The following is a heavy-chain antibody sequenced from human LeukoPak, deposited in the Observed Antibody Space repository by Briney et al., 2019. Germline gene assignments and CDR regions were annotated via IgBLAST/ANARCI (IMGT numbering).Heavy chain of an antibody. V-gene: IGHV3-48*03. CDR2: ISSSGTTI. Sequence: GGSLRLSCTPSGLSFGDYGMSWVRQAPGKGLEWISYISSSGTTIYYADSVKGRFTISRDNTKNSLFLQMNSLTTEDTAVYYCAREGSTVIATFGYWGQGTLVTVSS. J-gene: IGHJ4*02. CDR1: GLSFGDYG. CDR3: AREGSTVIATFGY. D-gene: IGHD2-21*01.